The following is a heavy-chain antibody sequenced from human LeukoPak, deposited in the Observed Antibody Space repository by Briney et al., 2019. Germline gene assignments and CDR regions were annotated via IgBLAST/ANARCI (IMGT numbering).Heavy chain of an antibody. V-gene: IGHV3-30-3*02. CDR1: GFTFSSYA. CDR3: AKSWRMVRGVTYYGMDV. CDR2: ISYDGSNK. Sequence: GRSLRLSCAASGFTFSSYAMHWVRQAPGKGLEWVAVISYDGSNKYYADSVKGRFTISRDNSKNTLYLQMNSLRAEDTAVYYCAKSWRMVRGVTYYGMDVWGQGITVTVSS. J-gene: IGHJ6*02. D-gene: IGHD3-10*01.